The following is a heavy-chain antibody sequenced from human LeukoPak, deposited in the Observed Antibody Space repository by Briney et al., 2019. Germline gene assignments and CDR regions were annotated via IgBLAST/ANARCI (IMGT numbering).Heavy chain of an antibody. Sequence: PSETLSLTCTVSGGSLSSYYWSWIRQPPGKGLEWIGYIYYSGSTNYNPSLKSRVTISVDTSKNQFSLKLSSVTAADTAVYYCARDHGDYADYWGQGTLVTVSS. CDR3: ARDHGDYADY. CDR2: IYYSGST. CDR1: GGSLSSYY. D-gene: IGHD4-17*01. V-gene: IGHV4-59*01. J-gene: IGHJ4*02.